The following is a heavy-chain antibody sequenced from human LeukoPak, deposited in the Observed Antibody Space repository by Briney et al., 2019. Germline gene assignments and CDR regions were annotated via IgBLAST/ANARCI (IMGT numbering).Heavy chain of an antibody. CDR1: GFTFNSHH. J-gene: IGHJ4*02. V-gene: IGHV3-30*03. Sequence: RSGRSLRLSCAVSGFTFNSHHMHWVRQAPNKGLDWVAVAPHDGTSPSHAASVNGRFTISRDNSKDTVFLQMDSLRVDDTAIYYCARQSLGASGLDHWGQGTLVTVSS. D-gene: IGHD1-26*01. CDR3: ARQSLGASGLDH. CDR2: APHDGTSP.